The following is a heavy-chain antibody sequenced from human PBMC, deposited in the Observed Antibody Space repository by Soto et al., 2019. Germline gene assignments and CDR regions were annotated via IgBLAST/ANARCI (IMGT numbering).Heavy chain of an antibody. D-gene: IGHD3-3*01. V-gene: IGHV1-69*13. CDR1: GGTFSSYA. CDR2: IIPIFGTA. J-gene: IGHJ3*02. Sequence: GASVKVSCKASGGTFSSYAISWVRQAPGQGLEWMGGIIPIFGTANYAQKFQGRVTITADESTSTAYMELSSLRSEDTAVYYCARADTILGVVIEPLGVFDIWGKGTMVPVSS. CDR3: ARADTILGVVIEPLGVFDI.